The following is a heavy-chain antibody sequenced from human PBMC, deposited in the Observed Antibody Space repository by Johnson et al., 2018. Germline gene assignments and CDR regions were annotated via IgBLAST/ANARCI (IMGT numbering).Heavy chain of an antibody. V-gene: IGHV4-34*01. D-gene: IGHD3-9*01. CDR3: AKRFTGHYHDVFDI. CDR1: DGSSSIYY. CDR2: VNHRGRT. Sequence: QVQLQQWGAGLLKPSETLSLTCAGSDGSSSIYYYIWIRQPPGKRLEWIGEVNHRGRTTYNPSLKSRVTISIDPSKNQFSLSLRSLTAADTAVYYCAKRFTGHYHDVFDIWGQGTMVTVSS. J-gene: IGHJ3*02.